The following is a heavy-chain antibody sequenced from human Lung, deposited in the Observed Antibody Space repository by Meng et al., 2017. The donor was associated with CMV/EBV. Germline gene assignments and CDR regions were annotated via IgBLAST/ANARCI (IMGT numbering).Heavy chain of an antibody. V-gene: IGHV1-8*03. CDR2: MNPNSGNT. CDR3: ARVYTCRDDFWRNCFYYGMDV. J-gene: IGHJ6*02. CDR1: GYTFTSYD. D-gene: IGHD3-3*01. Sequence: ASVKVSCKASGYTFTSYDINWVRQATGQGLEWMGWMNPNSGNTGYAQKFQGRVTITRNTSISTAYMELSSLRSEDTAVYYCARVYTCRDDFWRNCFYYGMDVWXQGPXVTVSS.